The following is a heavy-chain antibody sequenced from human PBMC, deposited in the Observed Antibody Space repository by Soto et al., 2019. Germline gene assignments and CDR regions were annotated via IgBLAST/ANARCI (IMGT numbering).Heavy chain of an antibody. Sequence: GASVKVSCKASGGTFSSYAISWVRQAPGQGLEWMGGIIPIFGTANYAQKFQGRVTITADKSTSTAYMELSSLRSEDTAVYYRARGSSSWYVRSTNYYYYGMDVWGQGTTVTVSS. V-gene: IGHV1-69*06. D-gene: IGHD6-13*01. CDR1: GGTFSSYA. J-gene: IGHJ6*02. CDR3: ARGSSSWYVRSTNYYYYGMDV. CDR2: IIPIFGTA.